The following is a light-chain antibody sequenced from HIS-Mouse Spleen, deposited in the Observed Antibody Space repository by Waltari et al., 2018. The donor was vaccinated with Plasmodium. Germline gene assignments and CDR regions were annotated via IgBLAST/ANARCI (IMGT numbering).Light chain of an antibody. J-gene: IGKJ2*01. CDR1: QGISSY. CDR3: QQLNSYPYT. Sequence: DIQLTQSPSFLSASVGDRVAIPCRASQGISSYLAWYQQKPGKAPKLLIYAESTLQSGVPSRFSGSGSGTEFTLTISSLQPEDFATYYCQQLNSYPYTFGQGTKLEIK. V-gene: IGKV1-9*01. CDR2: AES.